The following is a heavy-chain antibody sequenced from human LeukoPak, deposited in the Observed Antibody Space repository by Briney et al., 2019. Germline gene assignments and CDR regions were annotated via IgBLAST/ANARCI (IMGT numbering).Heavy chain of an antibody. Sequence: SETLSLTCTVSGGSVSSYYWSWIRQPPGKGLEWIGYFSYSGNTDYNPSLRSRVTISVDTSNNQFSLRLGSVTAADTAVYHCARHCCSGPAKRVFDIWGQGTMVTVSS. CDR2: FSYSGNT. J-gene: IGHJ3*02. CDR1: GGSVSSYY. V-gene: IGHV4-59*08. D-gene: IGHD2-15*01. CDR3: ARHCCSGPAKRVFDI.